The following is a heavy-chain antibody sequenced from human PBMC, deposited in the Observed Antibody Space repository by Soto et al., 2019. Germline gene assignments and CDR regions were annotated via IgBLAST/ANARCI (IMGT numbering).Heavy chain of an antibody. V-gene: IGHV4-34*01. CDR2: INHSGST. CDR1: GGSFSGYY. CDR3: VGGGGSYFGLLRY. Sequence: TSETLSLTCAVYGGSFSGYYWSWIRQPPGKGLEWIGEINHSGSTNYNPSLKSRVTISVDTSKNQFSLKLSSVTAADTAVYYCVGGGGSYFGLLRYWGQGTLVTVS. J-gene: IGHJ4*02. D-gene: IGHD1-26*01.